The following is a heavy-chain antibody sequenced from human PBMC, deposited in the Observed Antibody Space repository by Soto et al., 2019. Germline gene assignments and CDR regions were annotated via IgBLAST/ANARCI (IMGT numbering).Heavy chain of an antibody. J-gene: IGHJ5*02. CDR1: GFTFSSYW. V-gene: IGHV3-7*05. CDR2: IKQDGSEK. Sequence: GGSLRLSCAASGFTFSSYWMSWVRQAPGKGLEWVANIKQDGSEKYYVDSVKGRFTISRDNAKNSLYLQMNSLRAEDTAVYYCARAVLDTPDPLLDRQFDPCRQGTLVTVSS. D-gene: IGHD5-18*01. CDR3: ARAVLDTPDPLLDRQFDP.